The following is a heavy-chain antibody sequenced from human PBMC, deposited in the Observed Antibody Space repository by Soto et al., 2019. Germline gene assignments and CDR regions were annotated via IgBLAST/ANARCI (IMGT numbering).Heavy chain of an antibody. CDR1: GGTFSSYG. CDR3: ARSSRPYYDSSGYQSRRGYSYYGMEV. CDR2: IIPILGTA. V-gene: IGHV1-69*01. J-gene: IGHJ6*02. Sequence: QVQLVQSGAEVKKPGSSVKVSCKASGGTFSSYGICWVRQAPGQGLEWMGGIIPILGTANNAQKFQGRVTITADEATSRAYMELSSLRSDDTGVYYCARSSRPYYDSSGYQSRRGYSYYGMEVWGQGTTVTGSS. D-gene: IGHD3-22*01.